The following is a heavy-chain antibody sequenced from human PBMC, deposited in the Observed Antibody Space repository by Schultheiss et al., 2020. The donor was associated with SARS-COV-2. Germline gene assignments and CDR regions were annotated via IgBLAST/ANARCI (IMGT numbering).Heavy chain of an antibody. D-gene: IGHD6-6*01. J-gene: IGHJ4*02. CDR3: ARALTLEYSSSSDGGFDY. Sequence: GGSLRLSCKASGYTFTSYYMHWVRQAPGQGLEWMGIINPSGGSTSYAQKFQGRVTMTRDTSTSTVYMELSSLRSEDTAVYYCARALTLEYSSSSDGGFDYWGQGTLVTVSS. V-gene: IGHV1-46*01. CDR2: INPSGGST. CDR1: GYTFTSYY.